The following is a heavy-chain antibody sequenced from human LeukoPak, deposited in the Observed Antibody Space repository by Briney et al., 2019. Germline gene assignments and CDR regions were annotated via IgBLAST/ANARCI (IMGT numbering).Heavy chain of an antibody. CDR3: ARDYSSGWFAKGAY. CDR1: GFSFESYT. J-gene: IGHJ4*02. Sequence: GGSLTLSCARSGFSFESYTMTWFRQAPGKGLEWVSSIDATSSLINYADSVKGRFTTSRANDNNTLFLQMNSLRAEDTGTYYCARDYSSGWFAKGAYWGQGALVLVSS. V-gene: IGHV3-21*01. CDR2: IDATSSLI. D-gene: IGHD6-19*01.